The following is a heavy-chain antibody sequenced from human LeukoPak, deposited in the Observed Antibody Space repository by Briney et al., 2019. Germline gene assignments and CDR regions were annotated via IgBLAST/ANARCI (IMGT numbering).Heavy chain of an antibody. D-gene: IGHD4-17*01. CDR3: AKRYGDYSAFDY. Sequence: TGGSLRLSCAASGFTYSSYAMSWVRQAPGKGLEWVSAISGSGGSTYYADSVKGRFTISRDNSKNTLYLQMNSLRAEDTAVYYCAKRYGDYSAFDYWGQGTLVTVSS. CDR2: ISGSGGST. J-gene: IGHJ4*02. V-gene: IGHV3-23*01. CDR1: GFTYSSYA.